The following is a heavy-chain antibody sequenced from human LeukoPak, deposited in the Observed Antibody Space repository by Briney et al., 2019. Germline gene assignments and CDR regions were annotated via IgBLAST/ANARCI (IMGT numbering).Heavy chain of an antibody. CDR2: IYHSGST. J-gene: IGHJ5*02. V-gene: IGHV4-4*02. Sequence: ASETLSLTCAASGGSISSSNWWRLVRQPPGKVLEGIGEIYHSGSTNYNPSLKSRVTISVDKSKNQFSLKLSSVTAADTAVYYCAGVIGYYGSGSYLWFDPWGQGTLVTVSS. D-gene: IGHD3-10*01. CDR3: AGVIGYYGSGSYLWFDP. CDR1: GGSISSSNW.